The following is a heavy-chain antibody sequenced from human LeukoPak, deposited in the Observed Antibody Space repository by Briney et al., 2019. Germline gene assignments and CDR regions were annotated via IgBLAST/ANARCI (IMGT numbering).Heavy chain of an antibody. D-gene: IGHD3-22*01. V-gene: IGHV1-46*01. CDR3: ARQPSPYYYDSSGYQNWFDP. CDR1: GYTFTSYY. CDR2: INPSGGST. J-gene: IGHJ5*02. Sequence: ASVKVSCKASGYTFTSYYMHWVRQAPGQGLEWMGIINPSGGSTSYAQKFQGRVTMTRDTSTGTVYMELSSLRSEDTAVYYCARQPSPYYYDSSGYQNWFDPWGQGTLVTVSS.